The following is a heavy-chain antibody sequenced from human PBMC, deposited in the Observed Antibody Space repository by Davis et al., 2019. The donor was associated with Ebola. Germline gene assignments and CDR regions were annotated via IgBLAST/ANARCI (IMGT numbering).Heavy chain of an antibody. Sequence: GESLKISCAASGFTFSDYYMSWIRQAPGKGLEWVSYIISSGSTIYYADSVKGRFTISRDNAKNSLYLQMNSLRAEDTAVYYCAKLGCTSSSCYTGNFYYYYGMDVWGQGTTVTVSS. CDR2: IISSGSTI. D-gene: IGHD2-2*02. CDR3: AKLGCTSSSCYTGNFYYYYGMDV. J-gene: IGHJ6*02. V-gene: IGHV3-11*01. CDR1: GFTFSDYY.